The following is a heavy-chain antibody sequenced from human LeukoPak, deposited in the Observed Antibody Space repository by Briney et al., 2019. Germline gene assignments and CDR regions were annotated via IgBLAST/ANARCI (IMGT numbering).Heavy chain of an antibody. CDR1: GYTFSDYY. CDR3: AREGPISVVPALEKEANDY. V-gene: IGHV1-46*01. J-gene: IGHJ4*02. CDR2: INPSDYWT. D-gene: IGHD4-23*01. Sequence: ASVKVSCTPSGYTFSDYYIHWVRQAPGQGFEWMGLINPSDYWTSYAQKFQGRVTVTGDTSTSTVYMEVTSLRSEDTAVYYCAREGPISVVPALEKEANDYWGPGTLVTVSS.